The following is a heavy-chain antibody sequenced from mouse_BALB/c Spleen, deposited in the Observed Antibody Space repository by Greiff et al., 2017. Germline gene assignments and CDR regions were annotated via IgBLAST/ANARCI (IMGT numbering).Heavy chain of an antibody. CDR3: ARGRTTVVAPDY. J-gene: IGHJ2*01. CDR1: GFTFSSYA. Sequence: EVKVVESGGGLVKPGGSLKLSCAASGFTFSSYAMSWVRQTPEKRLEWVASISSGGSTYYPDSVKGRFTISRDNARNILYLQMSSLRSEDTAMYYCARGRTTVVAPDYWGQGTTLTVSS. CDR2: ISSGGST. D-gene: IGHD1-1*01. V-gene: IGHV5-6-5*01.